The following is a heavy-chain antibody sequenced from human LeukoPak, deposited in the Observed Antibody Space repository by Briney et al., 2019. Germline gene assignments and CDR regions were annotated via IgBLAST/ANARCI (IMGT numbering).Heavy chain of an antibody. Sequence: SETLSLTCAVYGGSFSGYYWSWIRQPPGKGLEWIGEINHSGSTNYNPSLKSRVTISVDTSKNQFSLKLSSVTAADTAVYYCARQRRYYGSGSYYPNYYYYYMDVWGKGTTVTVSS. V-gene: IGHV4-34*01. CDR3: ARQRRYYGSGSYYPNYYYYYMDV. CDR2: INHSGST. J-gene: IGHJ6*03. D-gene: IGHD3-10*01. CDR1: GGSFSGYY.